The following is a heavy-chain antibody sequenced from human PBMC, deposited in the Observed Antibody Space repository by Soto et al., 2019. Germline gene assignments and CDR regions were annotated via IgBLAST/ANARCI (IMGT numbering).Heavy chain of an antibody. CDR2: ISGTGVYI. V-gene: IGHV3-21*01. J-gene: IGHJ5*02. CDR1: GLTFSNYS. Sequence: GGSLRLSCVASGLTFSNYSMNWVRQAPGKGLEWVSHISGTGVYIHYADAVKGRFTISRDNAKSSVYLQMNSLRAEDTAVYYCAREGALKPFSSWGQGALVTVSS. CDR3: AREGALKPFSS.